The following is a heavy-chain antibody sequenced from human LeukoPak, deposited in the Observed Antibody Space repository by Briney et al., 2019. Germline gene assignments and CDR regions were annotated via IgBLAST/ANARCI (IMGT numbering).Heavy chain of an antibody. CDR1: GFTFSSYW. CDR2: IKQDGSEK. J-gene: IGHJ4*02. Sequence: PGGSLRLSCAASGFTFSSYWMSWVRQAPGKGLEWVANIKQDGSEKYYVDSVKGRFTISRDNAKNSLYLQMNSLRAEDTAVYYCARDWVSSGWYPPFDYWGQGTLVTVSS. D-gene: IGHD6-19*01. CDR3: ARDWVSSGWYPPFDY. V-gene: IGHV3-7*01.